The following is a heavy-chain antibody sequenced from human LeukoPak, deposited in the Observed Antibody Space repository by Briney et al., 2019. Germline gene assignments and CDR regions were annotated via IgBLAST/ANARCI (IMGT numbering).Heavy chain of an antibody. CDR1: GGSISSYY. CDR2: IYYNGGT. D-gene: IGHD6-19*01. CDR3: ARHPLGAGQWQFGY. J-gene: IGHJ4*02. V-gene: IGHV4-59*08. Sequence: SETLSLTCTVSGGSISSYYWSWIRQPPGKGQEWIGYIYYNGGTNYNPSLKNRVTISVDTSKNQISLKLSSVTAADTAVYYCARHPLGAGQWQFGYWGQGTLVTVSS.